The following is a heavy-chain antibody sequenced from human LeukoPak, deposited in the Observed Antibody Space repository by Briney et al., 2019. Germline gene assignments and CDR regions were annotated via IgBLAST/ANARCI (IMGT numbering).Heavy chain of an antibody. D-gene: IGHD3-9*01. J-gene: IGHJ5*02. CDR1: GGSLSGYW. V-gene: IGHV4-4*07. CDR3: ARISGRKDGNDWYLWFDP. Sequence: SETLSLTCTVSGGSLSGYWWTRIRQPAGKAPECIGRIYSSGITNYNPSLESRVVMSIDTSKNQFSLRLMSVTAADTAVYFCARISGRKDGNDWYLWFDPWAREPWSPSPQ. CDR2: IYSSGIT.